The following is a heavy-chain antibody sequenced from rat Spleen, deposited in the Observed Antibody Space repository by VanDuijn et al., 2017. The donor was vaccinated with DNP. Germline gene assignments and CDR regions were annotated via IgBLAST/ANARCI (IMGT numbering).Heavy chain of an antibody. CDR3: ATDGTTEGIVDYFDY. V-gene: IGHV5-25*01. D-gene: IGHD1-11*01. CDR1: GFTFSNPD. J-gene: IGHJ2*01. Sequence: EVQLVESGGGLVRPGRSIKLSCAASGFTFSNPDMAWVRQAPTKGLEWVASISTSGGRTYYRGSVKGRFTISRDNAKSTLYLQMDSLRSEDTATYYCATDGTTEGIVDYFDYWGQGVMVTVSS. CDR2: ISTSGGRT.